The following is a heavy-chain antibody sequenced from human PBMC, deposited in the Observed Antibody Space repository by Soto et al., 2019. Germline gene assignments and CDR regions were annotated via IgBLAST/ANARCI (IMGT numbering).Heavy chain of an antibody. CDR2: ISSSSSNI. V-gene: IGHV3-21*01. CDR1: GFIFSSYT. J-gene: IGHJ4*02. D-gene: IGHD4-17*01. CDR3: AREDYAGASPRFDY. Sequence: GGSLSLSCAASGFIFSSYTMTWVRQAPGKGLEWVSSISSSSSNIEYADSVKGRFSVSRDNANNSLFLQINNLRAEDTAVYYCAREDYAGASPRFDYWGLGALVTVSA.